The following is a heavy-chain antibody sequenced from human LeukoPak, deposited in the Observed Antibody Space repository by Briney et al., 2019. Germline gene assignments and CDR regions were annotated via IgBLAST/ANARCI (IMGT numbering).Heavy chain of an antibody. Sequence: SSETLSLTCTVSGGSISSSSYYWGWIRQPPGKGLEWIGSIYYSGSTYYNPSLKSRVTISVDTSKNQFSLKLSSVTAADTAVYYCARQAGYGSGSCYFDYWGQGTLVTVSS. CDR1: GGSISSSSYY. J-gene: IGHJ4*02. V-gene: IGHV4-39*01. CDR2: IYYSGST. CDR3: ARQAGYGSGSCYFDY. D-gene: IGHD3-10*01.